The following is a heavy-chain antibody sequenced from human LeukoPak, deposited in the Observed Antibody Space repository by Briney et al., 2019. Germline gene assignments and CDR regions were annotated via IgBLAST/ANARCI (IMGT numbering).Heavy chain of an antibody. Sequence: GGSLRLSCAASGFTFSGSALHWVRQASGKGLEWVGRIRSTANGYATAYAASVKGRFTISRDDSKNTAYLQMNSLRAEDTAVYYCAKDPPVAYPGYFDYWGQGTLVTVSS. CDR2: IRSTANGYAT. CDR1: GFTFSGSA. CDR3: AKDPPVAYPGYFDY. J-gene: IGHJ4*02. D-gene: IGHD2-15*01. V-gene: IGHV3-73*01.